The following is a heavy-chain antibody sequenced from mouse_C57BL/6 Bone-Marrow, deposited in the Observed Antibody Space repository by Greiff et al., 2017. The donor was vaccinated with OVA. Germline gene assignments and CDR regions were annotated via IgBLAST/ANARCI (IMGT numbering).Heavy chain of an antibody. Sequence: QVHVKQSGAELVKPGASVKLSCKASGYTFTSYWMQWVKQRPGQGLEWIGEIDPSDSYTNYNQKFKGKATLTVDTSSSTAYMQLSSLTSEDSAVYYCARSILMAGYFDVWGTGTTVTVSS. CDR1: GYTFTSYW. CDR3: ARSILMAGYFDV. J-gene: IGHJ1*03. V-gene: IGHV1-50*01. CDR2: IDPSDSYT.